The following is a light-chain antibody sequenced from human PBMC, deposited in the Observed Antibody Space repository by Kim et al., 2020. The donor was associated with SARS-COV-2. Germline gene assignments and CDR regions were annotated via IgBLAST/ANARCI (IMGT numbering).Light chain of an antibody. Sequence: SSELTQDPAVSVALGQTVRITCQGDSLTSYYASWYQQKPGQAPVLVFYGYNNRPSGIPDRFSGSSSGNTASLTITGAQAEDEADYYCNSRDSSGNHYVFGTGTKVTVL. CDR3: NSRDSSGNHYV. CDR1: SLTSYY. V-gene: IGLV3-19*01. CDR2: GYN. J-gene: IGLJ1*01.